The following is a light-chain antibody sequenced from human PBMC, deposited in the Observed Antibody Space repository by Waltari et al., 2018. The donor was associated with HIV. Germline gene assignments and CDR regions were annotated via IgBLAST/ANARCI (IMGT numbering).Light chain of an antibody. V-gene: IGLV1-44*01. J-gene: IGLJ3*02. CDR1: DSNIGRNT. CDR2: NNN. CDR3: ATWDDSLRGRV. Sequence: QSVLTQPPSASGTPGQRVSISCSGTDSNIGRNTVNWYQHLPGTAPKLLMCNNNGRPSGVPYRFSGSKSGTSASLASSGLQSDDEANYYCATWDDSLRGRVFGGGTKLTVL.